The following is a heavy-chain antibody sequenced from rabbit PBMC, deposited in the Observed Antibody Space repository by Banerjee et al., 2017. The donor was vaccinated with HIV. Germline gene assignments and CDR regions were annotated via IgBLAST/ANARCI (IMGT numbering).Heavy chain of an antibody. CDR3: ARGGGYGCYGYDYYFNL. CDR1: GFSFSNKYV. V-gene: IGHV1S45*01. D-gene: IGHD6-1*01. CDR2: INTSSGNT. Sequence: QEQLEESGGDLVKPEGSLTLTCTASGFSFSNKYVMCWVRQAPGKGLEWIACINTSSGNTVYASWAKGRFTISRTSSTTVTLQMTSLTPADTATYFCARGGGYGCYGYDYYFNLWGPGTLVTVS. J-gene: IGHJ4*01.